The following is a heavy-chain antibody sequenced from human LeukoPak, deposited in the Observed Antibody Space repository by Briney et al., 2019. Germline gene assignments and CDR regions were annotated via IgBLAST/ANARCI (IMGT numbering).Heavy chain of an antibody. V-gene: IGHV4-38-2*02. CDR1: GYSISSGYY. D-gene: IGHD4-11*01. CDR3: TMTTVTLDAFDI. CDR2: IYHSGST. J-gene: IGHJ3*02. Sequence: SETLSLTCTVSGYSISSGYYWGWIRQPPGKGLEWIGSIYHSGSTYYNPSLKSRVTISVDTSKNQFSLKLSSATAADTAVYYCTMTTVTLDAFDIWGQGTMVTVSS.